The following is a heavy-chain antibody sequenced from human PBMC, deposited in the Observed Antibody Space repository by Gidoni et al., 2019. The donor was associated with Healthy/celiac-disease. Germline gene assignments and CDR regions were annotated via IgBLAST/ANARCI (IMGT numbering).Heavy chain of an antibody. CDR3: ALNRGVYGDYPHSGYYYYGMDV. CDR1: GGSVSSGSYY. Sequence: QVQLQESGPGLVKPSETLSLTCTVSGGSVSSGSYYWSWIRQPPGKGLEWIGYIYYSGSTNYNPSLKSRVTISVDTSKNQFSLKLSSVTAADTAVYYCALNRGVYGDYPHSGYYYYGMDVWGQGTTVTVSS. V-gene: IGHV4-61*01. CDR2: IYYSGST. D-gene: IGHD4-17*01. J-gene: IGHJ6*02.